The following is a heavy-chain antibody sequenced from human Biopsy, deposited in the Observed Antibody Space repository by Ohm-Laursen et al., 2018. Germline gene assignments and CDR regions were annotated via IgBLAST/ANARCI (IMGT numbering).Heavy chain of an antibody. V-gene: IGHV4-59*08. J-gene: IGHJ4*02. CDR1: SGSISSYY. CDR3: ATTTMDTSGWFGNYFDS. D-gene: IGHD6-19*01. CDR2: IDYRGST. Sequence: ETLSLTCTVSSGSISSYYWSWIRQPPGKGLEWIGYIDYRGSTKYNPSLRSRVTMSIDTSRNQFSLKLSSVTAADTAVYYCATTTMDTSGWFGNYFDSWGQGTLVTVSA.